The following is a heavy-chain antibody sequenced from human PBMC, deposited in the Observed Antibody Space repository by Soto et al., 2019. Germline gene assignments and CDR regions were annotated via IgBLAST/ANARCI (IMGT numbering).Heavy chain of an antibody. CDR3: ASSHYDILTGYYNPWYFDY. CDR2: INHSGST. D-gene: IGHD3-9*01. J-gene: IGHJ4*02. V-gene: IGHV4-34*01. CDR1: GGSFSGYY. Sequence: PSETLSLTCAVYGGSFSGYYWSWIRQPPGKGLEWIGEINHSGSTNYNPSLKSRVTISVDTSKNQFSLKLSSVTAADTAVYYCASSHYDILTGYYNPWYFDYWGQGTLVTVSS.